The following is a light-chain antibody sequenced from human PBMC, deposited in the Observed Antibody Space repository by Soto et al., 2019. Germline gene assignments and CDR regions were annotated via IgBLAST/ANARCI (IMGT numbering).Light chain of an antibody. CDR2: GAS. CDR1: QSVSSN. V-gene: IGKV3-15*01. CDR3: QQYNNGPLT. J-gene: IGKJ4*01. Sequence: EIVMTQSPATLSVSAGERATLSCRASQSVSSNLAWYQQKPGQAPRLLLYGASTRATGIPARFSGSGSGTEFTLTISRPQSEDFAVYYCQQYNNGPLTFGGGTKVEIK.